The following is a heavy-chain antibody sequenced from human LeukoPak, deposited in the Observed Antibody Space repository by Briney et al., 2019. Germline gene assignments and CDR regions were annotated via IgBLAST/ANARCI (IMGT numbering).Heavy chain of an antibody. CDR2: IIPIFGTA. V-gene: IGHV1-69*06. CDR3: AKDLRIVGATTDAFDI. J-gene: IGHJ3*02. D-gene: IGHD1-26*01. CDR1: GGTFSSYA. Sequence: ASVKVSCKASGGTFSSYAISWVRQAPGQGLEWMGGIIPIFGTANYAQKFQGRVTITADKSTSTAYMELSSLRSEDTAVYYCAKDLRIVGATTDAFDIWGQGTMVTVSS.